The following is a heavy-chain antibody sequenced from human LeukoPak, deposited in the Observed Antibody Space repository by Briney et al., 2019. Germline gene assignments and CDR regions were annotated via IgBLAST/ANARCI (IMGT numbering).Heavy chain of an antibody. J-gene: IGHJ4*02. CDR2: INHSGST. V-gene: IGHV4-34*01. CDR3: ARVATTQYYFDY. CDR1: GFTFSSYA. Sequence: PGGSLRLSCAASGFTFSSYAMSWIRQPPGKGLEWIGEINHSGSTNYNPSLKSRVTISVDTSKNQFSLKLSSVTAADTAVYYCARVATTQYYFDYWGQGTLVTVSS. D-gene: IGHD5-12*01.